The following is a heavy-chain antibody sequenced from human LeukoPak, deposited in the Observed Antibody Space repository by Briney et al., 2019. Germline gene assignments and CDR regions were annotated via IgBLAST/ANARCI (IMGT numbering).Heavy chain of an antibody. CDR1: GFTFSSYE. V-gene: IGHV3-48*03. CDR2: ISSSGSTI. D-gene: IGHD3-10*01. J-gene: IGHJ6*02. Sequence: PGGSLRLSCAASGFTFSSYEMKWVRQAPGKGLEWVSYISSSGSTIYYADSVKGRFTISRDNAKNSLYLQMNSLRAEDTAGYYCARMDHSITMVRGVTYYYYNGMDVWGQGTTVTVSS. CDR3: ARMDHSITMVRGVTYYYYNGMDV.